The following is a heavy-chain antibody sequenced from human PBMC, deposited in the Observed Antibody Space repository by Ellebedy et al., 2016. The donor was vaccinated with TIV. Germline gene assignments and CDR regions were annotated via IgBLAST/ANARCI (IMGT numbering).Heavy chain of an antibody. D-gene: IGHD6-6*01. Sequence: SETLSLTCTVSGDSISSSYWSWFRQPPGKGLEWIGYIHYSGSTNYNPSLESRVSMSLDTSKNQFSLRLSSVTAADTAVYYCARGPGRGSSSGSFDYWGQGTLVTVSS. J-gene: IGHJ4*02. CDR1: GDSISSSY. CDR2: IHYSGST. V-gene: IGHV4-59*01. CDR3: ARGPGRGSSSGSFDY.